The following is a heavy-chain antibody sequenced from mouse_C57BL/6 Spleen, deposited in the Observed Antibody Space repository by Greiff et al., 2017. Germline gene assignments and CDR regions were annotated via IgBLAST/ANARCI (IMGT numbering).Heavy chain of an antibody. V-gene: IGHV2-2*01. CDR3: ARKVYYSNYVKENYYAMDY. D-gene: IGHD2-5*01. J-gene: IGHJ4*01. Sequence: QVQLKQSGPGLVQPSQSLSITCTVSGFSLTSYGVHWVRQSPGKGLEWLGVIWSGGSTDYNAAFISRLSISKDNSKSQVFFKMNSLQADDTAIYYCARKVYYSNYVKENYYAMDYWGQGTSVTVSS. CDR1: GFSLTSYG. CDR2: IWSGGST.